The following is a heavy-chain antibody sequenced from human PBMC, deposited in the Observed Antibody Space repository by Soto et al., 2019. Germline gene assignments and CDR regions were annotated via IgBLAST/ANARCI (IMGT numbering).Heavy chain of an antibody. CDR2: ISSSSSYI. CDR3: ARSAYYDFWSGSQGFDY. V-gene: IGHV3-21*01. J-gene: IGHJ4*02. CDR1: GFTFSTYS. Sequence: GGSLRLSCAASGFTFSTYSMNWVRQAPGKGLEWVSSISSSSSYIYYADSVKGRFTISRDNAKNSLYLQMNSLRAEDTAVYYCARSAYYDFWSGSQGFDYWGQGTLVTVSS. D-gene: IGHD3-3*01.